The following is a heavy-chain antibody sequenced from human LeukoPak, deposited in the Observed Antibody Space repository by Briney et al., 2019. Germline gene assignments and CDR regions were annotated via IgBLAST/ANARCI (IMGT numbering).Heavy chain of an antibody. V-gene: IGHV1-2*02. D-gene: IGHD3-22*01. CDR3: ARVVNYYDSSGYEY. CDR1: GYTFTGYY. Sequence: ASVKVSCKASGYTFTGYYMHWVRQAPGQGLEWMGWINPNSGSTNYAQKFQGRVTMTRDTSISTAYMELSRLRSDDTAVYYCARVVNYYDSSGYEYWGQGTLVTVSS. J-gene: IGHJ4*02. CDR2: INPNSGST.